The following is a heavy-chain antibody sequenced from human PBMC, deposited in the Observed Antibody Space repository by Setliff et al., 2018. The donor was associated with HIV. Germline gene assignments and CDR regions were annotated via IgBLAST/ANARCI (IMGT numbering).Heavy chain of an antibody. D-gene: IGHD6-13*01. V-gene: IGHV3-21*01. J-gene: IGHJ3*02. CDR1: GFTFSSYT. CDR2: ITSGSTYV. Sequence: GGSLRLSCAASGFTFSSYTMNWVRQAPGKGLEWVSSITSGSTYVNYADSVKGRFTISRDNAKNSLYLQMNSLRAEDTAVYYCAKATAAWDDAFDIWGQGTMVTVSS. CDR3: AKATAAWDDAFDI.